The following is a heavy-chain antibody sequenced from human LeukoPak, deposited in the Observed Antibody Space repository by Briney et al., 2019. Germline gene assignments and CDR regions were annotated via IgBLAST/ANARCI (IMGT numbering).Heavy chain of an antibody. CDR2: IYHSGNT. Sequence: SETLSLTCVVSDYSISSGYHWGWIRPPPGQRLGWIGSIYHSGNTYYNPSLKSRVSLSVDTSMNQFSLKVTSVTAADTAVYYCARTRYCSGATCFSPELFDSWGQGTLATVSS. CDR1: DYSISSGYH. D-gene: IGHD2-15*01. CDR3: ARTRYCSGATCFSPELFDS. V-gene: IGHV4-38-2*01. J-gene: IGHJ4*02.